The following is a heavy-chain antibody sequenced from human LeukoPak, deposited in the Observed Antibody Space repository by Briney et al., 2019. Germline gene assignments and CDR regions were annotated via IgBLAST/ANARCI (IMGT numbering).Heavy chain of an antibody. J-gene: IGHJ4*02. CDR1: GGSFSGYY. Sequence: TPSETLSLTCAVYGGSFSGYYWSWIRQPPGKGLEWIGPIYTSGSTNYNPSLKSRVTISVDTSKNQFSLKLSSVTAADTAVYYCARGLPYNYDILTRYYFDYWGQGTLVTVSS. CDR2: IYTSGST. CDR3: ARGLPYNYDILTRYYFDY. V-gene: IGHV4-59*10. D-gene: IGHD3-9*01.